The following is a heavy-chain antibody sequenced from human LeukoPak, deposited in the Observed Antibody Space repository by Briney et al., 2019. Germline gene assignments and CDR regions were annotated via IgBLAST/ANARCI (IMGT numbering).Heavy chain of an antibody. V-gene: IGHV3-30*02. CDR2: IRFNGN. CDR3: ARENWDFDF. J-gene: IGHJ4*02. D-gene: IGHD7-27*01. Sequence: PGGSLRLSCAASGFTFSNYAIHWVRQAPGKGLEWVASIRFNGNFYADYVNGRFTISRDNSKSTVSLQIDTLRTEDTALYYCARENWDFDFWGQGTLVTVSS. CDR1: GFTFSNYA.